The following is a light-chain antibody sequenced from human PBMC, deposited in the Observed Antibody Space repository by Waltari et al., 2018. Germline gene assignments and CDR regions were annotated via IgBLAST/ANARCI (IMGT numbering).Light chain of an antibody. V-gene: IGKV2-28*01. CDR2: LGS. CDR1: QSLLHSNGYNS. CDR3: MQALQTPPT. J-gene: IGKJ1*01. Sequence: DIVMTQSPLSLPVTPGEPASISCRSSQSLLHSNGYNSLDGYLQKPGQSPQLLIYLGSNRASGVPDRFSGSGSGTDFTLKISRVEAEDVWVYYCMQALQTPPTFGQGTKGEIK.